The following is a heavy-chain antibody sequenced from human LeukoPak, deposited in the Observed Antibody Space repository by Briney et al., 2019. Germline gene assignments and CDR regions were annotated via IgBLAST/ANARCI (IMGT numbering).Heavy chain of an antibody. Sequence: SQTLSLTCAISGDSVSSNRAAWNWIRQSPSRDLEWLGRTYYRSKWYNYFAVSVTSRITLNQDTSKNQFSLQLNSVPPEATAVYYCARDLDWFDPWGQGTLVTVSS. V-gene: IGHV6-1*01. CDR3: ARDLDWFDP. CDR1: GDSVSSNRAA. J-gene: IGHJ5*02. CDR2: TYYRSKWYN.